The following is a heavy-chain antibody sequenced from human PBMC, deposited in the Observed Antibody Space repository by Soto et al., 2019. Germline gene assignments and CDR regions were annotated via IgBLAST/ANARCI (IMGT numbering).Heavy chain of an antibody. D-gene: IGHD2-15*01. CDR1: GGSISSGGYY. Sequence: QVQLQESGPGLVKPSQTLSLTCTVSGGSISSGGYYWSWIRQHPGKGLEWIGYIYYTGSTYYNPSLKSRGTIAVDTSKNQFSLKLSSVTAADTAVYYCARRYGGNFDYWGQGTLVTVSS. J-gene: IGHJ4*02. V-gene: IGHV4-31*03. CDR3: ARRYGGNFDY. CDR2: IYYTGST.